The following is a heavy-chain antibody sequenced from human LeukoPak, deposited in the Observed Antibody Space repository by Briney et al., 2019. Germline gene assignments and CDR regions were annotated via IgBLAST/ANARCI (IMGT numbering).Heavy chain of an antibody. V-gene: IGHV3-20*04. D-gene: IGHD3/OR15-3a*01. J-gene: IGHJ4*02. Sequence: PGGSLRLSCAASGFTFDDYGMSWVRQAPGKGLEWVSGINWNGGSTGYADSVKGRFTIPRDNAKNSLYLQMNSLRAEDTAVYYCARRGSTEGLVDYWGQGTLVTVSS. CDR3: ARRGSTEGLVDY. CDR1: GFTFDDYG. CDR2: INWNGGST.